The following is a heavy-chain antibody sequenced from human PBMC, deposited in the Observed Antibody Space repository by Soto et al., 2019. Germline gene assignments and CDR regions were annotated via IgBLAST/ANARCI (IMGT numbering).Heavy chain of an antibody. CDR2: IGNKGDYI. D-gene: IGHD6-19*01. Sequence: GGSLRLSCAASGFTFSNYAMSWVLQAPGKGLEWVSSIGNKGDYIYHADSVKGRFTISRDNSKNTLFLQMNSLRVEDTAIYYCAKGRGAVSGASHLWGQGTLVTVSS. J-gene: IGHJ1*01. CDR3: AKGRGAVSGASHL. V-gene: IGHV3-23*01. CDR1: GFTFSNYA.